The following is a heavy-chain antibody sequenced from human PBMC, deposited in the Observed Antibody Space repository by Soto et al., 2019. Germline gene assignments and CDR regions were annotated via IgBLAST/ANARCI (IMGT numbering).Heavy chain of an antibody. Sequence: EVQLVESGGGPVRPGGSLKLSCAASGFNFITYSLSWVRQAPGKGLEWVASISSSAVDIDYAYSVKGRFTISRDNANNSMSLQMNSLRAEDTATYYCVRDGLDYYDTERLYFDNWGQGTLVTVSS. V-gene: IGHV3-21*01. CDR2: ISSSAVDI. J-gene: IGHJ4*02. CDR3: VRDGLDYYDTERLYFDN. D-gene: IGHD3-22*01. CDR1: GFNFITYS.